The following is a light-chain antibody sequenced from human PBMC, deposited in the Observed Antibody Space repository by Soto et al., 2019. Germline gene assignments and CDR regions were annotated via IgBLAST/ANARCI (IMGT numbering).Light chain of an antibody. J-gene: IGKJ5*01. CDR1: QSVSSSY. Sequence: IVLTQSPATLSLSPGETATLSCGASQSVSSSYVAWYQHKPGLAPRLLIHDTSSRAIGIPDRLSGSKSGTNFTHTIRRMEPEDVGMYYCQQYGSSPITFGQGTRLDMK. V-gene: IGKV3D-20*01. CDR3: QQYGSSPIT. CDR2: DTS.